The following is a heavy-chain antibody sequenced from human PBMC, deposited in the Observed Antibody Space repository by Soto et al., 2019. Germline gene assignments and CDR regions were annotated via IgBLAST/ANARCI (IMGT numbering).Heavy chain of an antibody. CDR3: ARDGWELADY. CDR1: GFTFSDYY. V-gene: IGHV3-11*05. J-gene: IGHJ4*02. D-gene: IGHD1-26*01. CDR2: ISSTSSYT. Sequence: QVQLVESGGGLVQPGGSLRLSCAASGFTFSDYYMSWIRQAPGKGLEWVSFISSTSSYTNYADSVKGRFTISRDNAKNSLYLQMNSLRVEDTAVYYCARDGWELADYWGQGTLVTVSS.